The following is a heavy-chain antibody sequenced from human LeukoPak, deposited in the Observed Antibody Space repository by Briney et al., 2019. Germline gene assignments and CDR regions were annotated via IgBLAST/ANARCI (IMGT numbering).Heavy chain of an antibody. CDR2: ISTYNGNT. D-gene: IGHD4/OR15-4a*01. CDR1: GYTFTNYD. V-gene: IGHV1-18*01. J-gene: IGHJ4*02. CDR3: AKMAYGANFFDY. Sequence: ASVKVSCKASGYTFTNYDINWVRQAPGHGLEWMGWISTYNGNTNYAQKLQGRVTMTTDTSTSTVYMELRSLRSDDTAVYYCAKMAYGANFFDYWGQGTLVTVSS.